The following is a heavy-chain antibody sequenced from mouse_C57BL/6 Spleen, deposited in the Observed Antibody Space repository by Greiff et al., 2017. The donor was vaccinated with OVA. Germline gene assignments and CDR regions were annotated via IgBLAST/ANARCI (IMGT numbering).Heavy chain of an antibody. CDR1: GYTFTSYW. CDR3: ARYGPYSYFDY. J-gene: IGHJ2*01. CDR2: INPSNGVT. V-gene: IGHV1-53*01. Sequence: VQLQQPGTELVKPGASVKLSCKASGYTFTSYWMHWVKQRPGQGLEWIGNINPSNGVTNFNEKFKSKATLTVDKSSSTAYMQLSSLTSEDSAVYYCARYGPYSYFDYWGQGTTLTVSS. D-gene: IGHD2-10*01.